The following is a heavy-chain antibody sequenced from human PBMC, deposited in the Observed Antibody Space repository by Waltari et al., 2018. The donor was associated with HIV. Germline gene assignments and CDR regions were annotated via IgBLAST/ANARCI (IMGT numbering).Heavy chain of an antibody. V-gene: IGHV3-15*01. J-gene: IGHJ1*01. Sequence: EVQLVESGGGLVKPGGSLRLPCAASGFIVSNGWVSWVRQVPGKGLEWVGRVKSKSDGGTTDYAAPVKGRFTISRDDSKNTLAMQMNSLKTEDTGVYYCSTSEPTAGNGAHWGQGTLVIVSS. D-gene: IGHD6-13*01. CDR3: STSEPTAGNGAH. CDR1: GFIVSNGW. CDR2: VKSKSDGGTT.